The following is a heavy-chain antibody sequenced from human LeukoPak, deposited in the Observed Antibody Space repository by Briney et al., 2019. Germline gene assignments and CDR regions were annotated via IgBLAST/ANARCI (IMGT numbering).Heavy chain of an antibody. Sequence: ASVKVSYKASGYSFTSYAINWVRQAPGQGLEWMGWISAYNGNTDYAQKFQGRVTMTTDTSTSTAYMELRSLTSDDTAVYYCARDPLRSTWSTYYNALDVWGQGTTVTVSS. CDR1: GYSFTSYA. CDR3: ARDPLRSTWSTYYNALDV. CDR2: ISAYNGNT. D-gene: IGHD6-13*01. V-gene: IGHV1-18*01. J-gene: IGHJ6*02.